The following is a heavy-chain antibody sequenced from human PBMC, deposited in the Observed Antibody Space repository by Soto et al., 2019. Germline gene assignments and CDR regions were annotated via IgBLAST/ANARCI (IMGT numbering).Heavy chain of an antibody. D-gene: IGHD1-1*01. CDR3: ARPYNIYFPL. CDR1: GYIFSDYW. CDR2: IYPGDSDT. J-gene: IGHJ4*02. Sequence: GESLKISCKASGYIFSDYWIGWVRQMPGKGLEWMGIIYPGDSDTRYTPSFQGQVTISADRSISTAYLQWSSLKASDTALYFCARPYNIYFPLWGQG. V-gene: IGHV5-51*01.